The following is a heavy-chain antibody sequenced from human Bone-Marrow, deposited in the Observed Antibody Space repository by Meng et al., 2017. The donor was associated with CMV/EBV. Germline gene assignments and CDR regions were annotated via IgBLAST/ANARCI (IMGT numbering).Heavy chain of an antibody. V-gene: IGHV3-11*04. J-gene: IGHJ4*02. CDR2: ISSSGSTI. CDR3: ATEIDYSSSSFDY. CDR1: GGSISSYY. Sequence: GGSLRLSCSVSGGSISSYYWSWIRQAPGKGLEWVSYISSSGSTIYYADSVKGRFTISRDNAKNSLYLQMNSLRAEDTAVYYCATEIDYSSSSFDYWGQGTLVTVSS. D-gene: IGHD6-6*01.